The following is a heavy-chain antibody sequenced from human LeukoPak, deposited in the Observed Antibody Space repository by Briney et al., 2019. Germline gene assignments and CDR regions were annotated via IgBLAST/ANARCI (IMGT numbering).Heavy chain of an antibody. CDR1: GYTFTSYA. V-gene: IGHV1-8*02. D-gene: IGHD3-22*01. Sequence: ASVKVSCKASGYTFTSYAMNWVRQAPGQGLEWMGWMNPNSGNTGYAQKFQGRVTMTRNTSISTAYMELSSLRSEDTAVYYCARGPAYYYDGSGYYYDPFTFGYWGQGTLVTVSS. CDR2: MNPNSGNT. CDR3: ARGPAYYYDGSGYYYDPFTFGY. J-gene: IGHJ4*02.